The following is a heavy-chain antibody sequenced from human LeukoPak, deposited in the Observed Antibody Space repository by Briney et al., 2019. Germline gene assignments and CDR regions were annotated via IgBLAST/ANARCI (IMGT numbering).Heavy chain of an antibody. J-gene: IGHJ4*02. Sequence: SETLSLTCTVSGGSISSYYWSWIRQPAGKGLEWIGRIYTSGSTNYNPSLKSRVTMSVDTSKNQFSLKLSSVTAADTAVYYCARSIAVAGKVNYFDYWGQGTLVTVSS. D-gene: IGHD6-19*01. V-gene: IGHV4-4*07. CDR3: ARSIAVAGKVNYFDY. CDR1: GGSISSYY. CDR2: IYTSGST.